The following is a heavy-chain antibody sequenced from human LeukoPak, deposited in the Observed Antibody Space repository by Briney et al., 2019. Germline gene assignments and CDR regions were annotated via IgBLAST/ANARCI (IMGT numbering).Heavy chain of an antibody. V-gene: IGHV1-46*01. J-gene: IGHJ4*02. CDR1: GYTFTSYY. CDR2: INPSGGST. Sequence: ASVKVSCKASGYTFTSYYMHWVRQAPGQGLEWMGIINPSGGSTSYAQKFQGRVTMTRDTSTSTVYMELSSLRSEDTAVYYCARERTVTTVYYYFDYWGQGTLVTVSS. D-gene: IGHD4-11*01. CDR3: ARERTVTTVYYYFDY.